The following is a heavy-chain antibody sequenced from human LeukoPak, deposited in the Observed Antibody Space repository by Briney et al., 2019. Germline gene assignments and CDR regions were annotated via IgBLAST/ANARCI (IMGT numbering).Heavy chain of an antibody. CDR2: ISAYNGNT. CDR3: ALYSSGWTPTGFDP. Sequence: ASVKVSCKASGYTFTSYGISWVRQAPGQRLEWMGWISAYNGNTNYAQKLQGRVTMTTDTSTSTAYMELRSLRSDDTAVYYCALYSSGWTPTGFDPWGQGTLVTVSS. CDR1: GYTFTSYG. J-gene: IGHJ5*02. D-gene: IGHD6-19*01. V-gene: IGHV1-18*01.